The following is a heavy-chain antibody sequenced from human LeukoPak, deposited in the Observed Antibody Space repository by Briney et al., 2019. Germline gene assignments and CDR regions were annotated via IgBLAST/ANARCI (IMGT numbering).Heavy chain of an antibody. D-gene: IGHD3-9*01. Sequence: QPGGSLRLSCAASGFAFSTYWMHWVRQAPGKGLVWVSRINSDESRTNYADSVKGRFTISRDNVKNTLYLQMNSLRVEDTAVYYCARGLRYFDWSHDALDIWGQGTLVTVSS. CDR3: ARGLRYFDWSHDALDI. V-gene: IGHV3-74*01. J-gene: IGHJ3*02. CDR2: INSDESRT. CDR1: GFAFSTYW.